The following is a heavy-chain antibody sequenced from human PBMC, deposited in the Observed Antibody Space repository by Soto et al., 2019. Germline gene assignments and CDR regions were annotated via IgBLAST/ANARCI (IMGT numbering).Heavy chain of an antibody. CDR2: IIPMFGTA. CDR3: ASGIQLWLRRINNGYSG. V-gene: IGHV1-69*12. CDR1: GGTFSTYD. Sequence: QVQLVQSGAEVKKPESSVKVSCKAPGGTFSTYDISWVRQAPGQGVEWMGGIIPMFGTANYAQRFQDGVTITADESTNTVYMELSSLRSEDTAVYFCASGIQLWLRRINNGYSGWGQGTLVTVSS. J-gene: IGHJ4*02. D-gene: IGHD5-18*01.